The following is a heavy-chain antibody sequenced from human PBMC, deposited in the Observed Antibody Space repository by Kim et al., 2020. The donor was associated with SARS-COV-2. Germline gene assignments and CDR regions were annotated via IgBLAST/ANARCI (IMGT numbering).Heavy chain of an antibody. J-gene: IGHJ6*02. Sequence: GGSLRLSCAASGFTFSSYSMNWVRQAPGKGLEWVSYISSSSSTIYYADSVKDRFTISRDNAKNSLYLQMNSLRDEDTAVYYCARGAATAMVTIYYYYGMDVWGQGTAVTVSS. D-gene: IGHD5-18*01. CDR3: ARGAATAMVTIYYYYGMDV. CDR2: ISSSSSTI. V-gene: IGHV3-48*02. CDR1: GFTFSSYS.